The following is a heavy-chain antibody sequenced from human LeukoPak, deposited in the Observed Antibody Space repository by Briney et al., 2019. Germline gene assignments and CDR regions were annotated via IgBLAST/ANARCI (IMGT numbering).Heavy chain of an antibody. Sequence: GGSLRLSCAPSRYTFSSYEMNCVPQAPEKGLEGVSYISSSGSTIYYADSVKGRFPISRDNAKNSLYLQMNSLRAEDTAVYYCARDQQLWLLGYWGQGTLVTVSS. J-gene: IGHJ4*02. CDR2: ISSSGSTI. V-gene: IGHV3-48*03. CDR1: RYTFSSYE. D-gene: IGHD5-18*01. CDR3: ARDQQLWLLGY.